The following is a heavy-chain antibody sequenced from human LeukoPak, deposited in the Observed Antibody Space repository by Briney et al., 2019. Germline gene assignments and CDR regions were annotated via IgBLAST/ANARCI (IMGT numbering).Heavy chain of an antibody. CDR1: GFTFSDYY. D-gene: IGHD3-10*01. V-gene: IGHV3-11*04. CDR2: ISSSGSTI. CDR3: ARDDAMVRGLEFYYYYYMDV. Sequence: PGGSLRLSCAASGFTFSDYYMSWIRQAPGKGLEWVSYISSSGSTIYYADSVKGRFTISRDNAENSLYLQMNSLRAEDTAVYYCARDDAMVRGLEFYYYYYMDVWGKGTTVTVSS. J-gene: IGHJ6*03.